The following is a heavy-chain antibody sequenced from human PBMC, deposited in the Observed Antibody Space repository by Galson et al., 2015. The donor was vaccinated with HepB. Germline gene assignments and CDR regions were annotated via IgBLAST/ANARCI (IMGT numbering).Heavy chain of an antibody. D-gene: IGHD3-10*01. Sequence: SVKVSCKASGYTFTGYYMYWVRQAPGQGLEWIGGITPLFGTAKYAQVFQGRVTIAADKSTSTAYMELSSLRPEDTAVYYCARGYDSGSYYYHYWGQGSLVTVSS. CDR3: ARGYDSGSYYYHY. V-gene: IGHV1-69*06. CDR2: ITPLFGTA. J-gene: IGHJ4*02. CDR1: GYTFTGYY.